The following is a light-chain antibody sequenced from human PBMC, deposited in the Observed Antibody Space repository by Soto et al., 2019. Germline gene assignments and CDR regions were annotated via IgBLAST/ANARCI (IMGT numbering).Light chain of an antibody. V-gene: IGKV3-11*01. J-gene: IGKJ1*01. CDR3: QQRSKWRT. CDR2: DAS. CDR1: QSVSSN. Sequence: EIVMTQSPATLSVSPGERATLSCRASQSVSSNLAWYQQKPGQAPRLLIYDASKRATGIPARFSGSGFGTDFTLTISSLEPEDFAVYYCQQRSKWRTFGQGTKVDI.